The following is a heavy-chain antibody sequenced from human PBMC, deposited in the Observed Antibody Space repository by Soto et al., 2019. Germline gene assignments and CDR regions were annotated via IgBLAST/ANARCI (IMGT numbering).Heavy chain of an antibody. CDR2: ISAYNGDT. CDR3: AGDYCSSTSCFPLDV. J-gene: IGHJ6*02. CDR1: GYTFTSFG. V-gene: IGHV1-18*04. D-gene: IGHD2-2*01. Sequence: ASVKVSCKASGYTFTSFGISWVRQAPGQGLEWMGWISAYNGDTHYAQNFQGRVTMTTDTSTTTASMELRSLRSDDTAVYYCAGDYCSSTSCFPLDVWGQGTTVTVSS.